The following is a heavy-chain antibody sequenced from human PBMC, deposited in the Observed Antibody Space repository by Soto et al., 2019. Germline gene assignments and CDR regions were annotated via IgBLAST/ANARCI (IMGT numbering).Heavy chain of an antibody. CDR1: GGSISSYY. CDR3: ARNIVVVPPYGMDV. D-gene: IGHD2-2*01. J-gene: IGHJ6*02. Sequence: SETLSLTCTVSGGSISSYYWSWIRQPPGKGLEWIGYIYYSGSTNYNPSLKSRVTISVDTSKNQFSLKLSSVTAADTAVYYCARNIVVVPPYGMDVWGQGTTVTVSS. CDR2: IYYSGST. V-gene: IGHV4-59*01.